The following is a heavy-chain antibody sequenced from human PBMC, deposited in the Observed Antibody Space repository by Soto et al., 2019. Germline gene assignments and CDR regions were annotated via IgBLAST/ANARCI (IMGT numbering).Heavy chain of an antibody. CDR1: GFTFSSYG. V-gene: IGHV3-33*01. Sequence: QVQLVESGGGVVQPGRSLRLSCAASGFTFSSYGMHWVRQAPGKGLEWVAVIWYDGSNKYYADSVKGRFTISRDNSKNTLYLQMNSLRAEDTAVYYCARDSRRNGTLGYWGQGTLVTVSS. CDR2: IWYDGSNK. J-gene: IGHJ4*02. CDR3: ARDSRRNGTLGY. D-gene: IGHD1-1*01.